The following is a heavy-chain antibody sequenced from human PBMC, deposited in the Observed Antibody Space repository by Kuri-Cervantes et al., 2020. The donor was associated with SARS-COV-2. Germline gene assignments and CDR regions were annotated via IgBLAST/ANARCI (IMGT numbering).Heavy chain of an antibody. D-gene: IGHD2-2*01. CDR1: GFTFSSYG. Sequence: GESLKISCAASGFTFSSYGMHWVRQAPGKGLEWVAFIRYDGSNKYYADSVKGRFTISRDNSKNTLYLQMNSLRAEDTAVYYCAKDFATYCSSTSCFYGMDVWGQGTTVTVSS. J-gene: IGHJ6*02. CDR2: IRYDGSNK. V-gene: IGHV3-30*02. CDR3: AKDFATYCSSTSCFYGMDV.